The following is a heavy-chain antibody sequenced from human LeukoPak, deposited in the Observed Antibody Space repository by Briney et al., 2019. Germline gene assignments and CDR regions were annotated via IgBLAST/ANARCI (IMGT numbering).Heavy chain of an antibody. Sequence: SETLTLTCAVYGGSFSGYYWSWIRQPPGKGLEWIGEINHSGSTNYNPSLKSRVTISVDTSKNQFSLKLSSVTAAHTAVYYCARANTLYYYDSSGLFDYWGQGTLVTVSS. V-gene: IGHV4-34*01. J-gene: IGHJ4*02. D-gene: IGHD3-22*01. CDR3: ARANTLYYYDSSGLFDY. CDR1: GGSFSGYY. CDR2: INHSGST.